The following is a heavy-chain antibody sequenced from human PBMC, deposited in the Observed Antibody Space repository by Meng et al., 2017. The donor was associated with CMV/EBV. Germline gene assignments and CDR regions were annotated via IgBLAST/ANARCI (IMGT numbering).Heavy chain of an antibody. V-gene: IGHV2-5*02. D-gene: IGHD6-13*01. Sequence: ISLKWSCPTPVNTTTTLTLTFTFSGFSPLTSGVGVGWIRQPPGKALEWLALIYWDDDKRYSPSLKSRLTITKDTSKNQVVLTMTNMDPVDTATYYCARIAAAGRFDYWGQGTLVTVSS. J-gene: IGHJ4*02. CDR2: IYWDDDK. CDR1: GFSPLTSGVG. CDR3: ARIAAAGRFDY.